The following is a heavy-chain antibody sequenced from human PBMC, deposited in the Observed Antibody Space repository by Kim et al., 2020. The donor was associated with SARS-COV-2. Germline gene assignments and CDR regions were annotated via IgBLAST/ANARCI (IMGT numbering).Heavy chain of an antibody. Sequence: GGSLRLSCAASGFTFSSYWMSWVRQAPGKGLEWVANIKQDGSEKYYVDSVKGRFTISRDNAKNSLYLQMNSLRAEDTAVYYCAEEGGTTTVSTRYYYGMDVWGQGTTVTVSS. J-gene: IGHJ6*02. V-gene: IGHV3-7*03. CDR3: AEEGGTTTVSTRYYYGMDV. CDR2: IKQDGSEK. D-gene: IGHD4-4*01. CDR1: GFTFSSYW.